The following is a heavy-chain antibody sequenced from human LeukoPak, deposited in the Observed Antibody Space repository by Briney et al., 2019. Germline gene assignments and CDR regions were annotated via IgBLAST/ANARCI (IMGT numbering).Heavy chain of an antibody. CDR3: ARQYVDTAMVSFDY. CDR2: IYYSGST. Sequence: SESLSLTCTVSVGSISRYYWSWIRQPPGKGLWWGGEIYYSGSTNYNPSLKSRDTISVDTSKNQFSLKLSSVTAADTAVSYCARQYVDTAMVSFDYWGQGTMVTVSS. CDR1: VGSISRYY. J-gene: IGHJ4*02. V-gene: IGHV4-59*08. D-gene: IGHD5-18*01.